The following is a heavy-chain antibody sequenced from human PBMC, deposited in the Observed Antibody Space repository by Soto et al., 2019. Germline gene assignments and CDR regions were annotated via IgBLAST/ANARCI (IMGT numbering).Heavy chain of an antibody. CDR1: GGTFSSYA. CDR3: ASFRDPGVVPAALRSYNWFDP. CDR2: IIPIFGTA. J-gene: IGHJ5*02. D-gene: IGHD2-2*01. Sequence: GASVKVSCKASGGTFSSYAISWVRQAPGQGLEWMGGIIPIFGTANYAQKFQGRVTITADESTSTAYMELSSLRSEDTAVHYCASFRDPGVVPAALRSYNWFDPWGQGTLVTVPQ. V-gene: IGHV1-69*13.